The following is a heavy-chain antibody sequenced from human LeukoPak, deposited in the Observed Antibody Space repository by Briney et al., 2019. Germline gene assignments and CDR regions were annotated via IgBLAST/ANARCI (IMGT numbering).Heavy chain of an antibody. D-gene: IGHD3-22*01. J-gene: IGHJ4*02. CDR3: ARRSIYDSSGPSSYFFDY. CDR2: IYPPNSDS. Sequence: GESLKISCKGSGYRFSTYWIAWVRQMPGKGLEWMGIIYPPNSDSRYSPSFQGQVTVSADKSISTAYLQWSSLKASDTAIYYCARRSIYDSSGPSSYFFDYWGQGTLVTVSS. V-gene: IGHV5-51*01. CDR1: GYRFSTYW.